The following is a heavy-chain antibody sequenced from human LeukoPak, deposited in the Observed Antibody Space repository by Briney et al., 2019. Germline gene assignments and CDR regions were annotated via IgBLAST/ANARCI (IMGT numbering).Heavy chain of an antibody. CDR1: GGSISSSNW. V-gene: IGHV4-4*02. J-gene: IGHJ4*02. D-gene: IGHD3-16*01. CDR3: ARPLVGVIGFFDD. Sequence: SETLSLTCAVSGGSISSSNWWSWVRQPPGKGLERIGEIYHSGSTNYNPSLKSRVTISVDKSKNQFSLKLSSVTAADTAVYYCARPLVGVIGFFDDWGQGTLVTVSS. CDR2: IYHSGST.